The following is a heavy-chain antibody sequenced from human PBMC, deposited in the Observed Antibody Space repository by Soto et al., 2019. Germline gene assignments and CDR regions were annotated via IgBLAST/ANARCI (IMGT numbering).Heavy chain of an antibody. Sequence: GGSLRLSCAASGFTFNSHPMHWVRQAPGKGLEWVSSISSSSSYLYYADSVKGRFTISRDNAKNSLYLQMNRLRVEDTGVYYCARDAIKSPGINYYGMDVWGQGTTVTVSS. CDR2: ISSSSSYL. CDR3: ARDAIKSPGINYYGMDV. V-gene: IGHV3-21*01. CDR1: GFTFNSHP. D-gene: IGHD5-12*01. J-gene: IGHJ6*02.